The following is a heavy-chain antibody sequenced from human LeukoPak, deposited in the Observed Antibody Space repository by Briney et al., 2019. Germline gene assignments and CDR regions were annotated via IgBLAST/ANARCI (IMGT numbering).Heavy chain of an antibody. J-gene: IGHJ5*02. D-gene: IGHD3-3*01. CDR1: GYTFTGYY. V-gene: IGHV1-2*02. CDR2: INPNSGGT. CDR3: ARALSPITIFGVVKAYNWFDP. Sequence: ASVTVSCKASGYTFTGYYMHWVRQAPGQGLEWMGWINPNSGGTSYAQKFQGRVTMTRDTSTSTVYMELSSLRSEDTAVYYCARALSPITIFGVVKAYNWFDPWGQGTLVTVSS.